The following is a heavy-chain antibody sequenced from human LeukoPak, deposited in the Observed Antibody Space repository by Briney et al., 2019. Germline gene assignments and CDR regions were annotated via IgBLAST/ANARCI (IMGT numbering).Heavy chain of an antibody. CDR1: GFTFSSLW. J-gene: IGHJ4*02. CDR3: AREGSDYVESDY. D-gene: IGHD4-17*01. CDR2: IKPDGSEK. V-gene: IGHV3-7*01. Sequence: GGSLTLSCAVSGFTFSSLWMTWVRPAPGRGREWRANIKPDGSEKYYVDYVKGRFTISRVNAKNSLYLQMDSLRAEDTYLYASAREGSDYVESDYWGQGTLVTVSS.